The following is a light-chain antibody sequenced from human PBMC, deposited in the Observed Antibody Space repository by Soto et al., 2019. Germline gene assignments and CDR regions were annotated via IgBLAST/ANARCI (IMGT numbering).Light chain of an antibody. CDR1: QGISSY. CDR3: QHLDSYPLT. CDR2: AAS. J-gene: IGKJ4*01. V-gene: IGKV1-9*01. Sequence: DIQLTQSPSFLSASVGDKVTITCRASQGISSYLAWHQQKPGKAPKLLIYAASTLQSGVPSRFSGSGSGTEFTLTITNLQPEDFATYCCQHLDSYPLTFGGGTKVEIK.